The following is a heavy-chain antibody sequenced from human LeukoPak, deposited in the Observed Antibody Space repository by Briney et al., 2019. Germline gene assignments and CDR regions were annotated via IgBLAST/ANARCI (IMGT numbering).Heavy chain of an antibody. CDR1: GRFFNGYY. V-gene: IGHV4-34*01. J-gene: IGHJ2*01. CDR3: ARGEDYSNSGYWYFDL. D-gene: IGHD4-11*01. CDR2: INHSGST. Sequence: ADTLSLTCALYGRFFNGYYWSWIRQPPGKGLEWIGEINHSGSTNYNPSLKSRVTISVDTSKNQFSLKLSSVAAADTAVYYCARGEDYSNSGYWYFDLWGRGTLVTVSS.